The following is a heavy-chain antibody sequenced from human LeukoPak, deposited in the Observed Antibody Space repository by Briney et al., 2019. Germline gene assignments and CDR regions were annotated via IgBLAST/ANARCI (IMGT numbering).Heavy chain of an antibody. V-gene: IGHV1-46*01. CDR2: IYPRDGST. CDR1: GYVFTSHY. J-gene: IGHJ4*02. Sequence: ASVKVSCKASGYVFTSHYIHWMRQAPGHGLEWMGMIYPRDGSTSYAQKFQGRVTVTRDTSTSTVHMELSGLRSEDTAVYYCARDQEGFDYWGQGTLVTVSS. CDR3: ARDQEGFDY.